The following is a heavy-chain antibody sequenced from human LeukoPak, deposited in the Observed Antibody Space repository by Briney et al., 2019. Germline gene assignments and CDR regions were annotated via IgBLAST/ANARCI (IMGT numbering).Heavy chain of an antibody. V-gene: IGHV1-8*01. Sequence: GDSVKVSCKASGYTFTSSDINWVRQATGQGLEWMGWMNPNSGDTGYAQKFQGRVTLTRNTSISTAYMELSSLRSEDTGVYYCARGGAGTLEAVDWGQGTLVTVS. CDR3: ARGGAGTLEAVD. J-gene: IGHJ4*02. CDR2: MNPNSGDT. CDR1: GYTFTSSD. D-gene: IGHD6-19*01.